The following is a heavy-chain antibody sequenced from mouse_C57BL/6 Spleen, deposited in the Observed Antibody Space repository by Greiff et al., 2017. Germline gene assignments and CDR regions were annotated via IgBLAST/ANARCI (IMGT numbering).Heavy chain of an antibody. V-gene: IGHV14-2*01. J-gene: IGHJ2*01. CDR1: GFNIKDYY. D-gene: IGHD2-1*01. CDR2: IDPEDGET. CDR3: AFRYGNYGY. Sequence: VQLKQSGAELVKPGASVKLSCTASGFNIKDYYMPWVKQRTEQGLEWIGRIDPEDGETKYAPIFQGKATITADTSSNTAYLQLSSLTSEDTAVYYCAFRYGNYGYWGQGTTLTVSS.